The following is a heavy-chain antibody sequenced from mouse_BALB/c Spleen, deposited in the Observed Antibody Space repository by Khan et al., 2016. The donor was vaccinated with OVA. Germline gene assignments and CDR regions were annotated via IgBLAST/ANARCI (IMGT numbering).Heavy chain of an antibody. V-gene: IGHV1-7*01. CDR2: INPTSGYT. CDR1: GYTFTTYW. J-gene: IGHJ2*01. Sequence: QVQLQQSGAERAKPGASVKMSCKASGYTFTTYWMHWVKQRPGQGLEWIGYINPTSGYTDYNEKFKDRATLSADKSSSTAYMQLSSLTSEDSAVYYCTRDRIDYWGQSTTLTVSS. CDR3: TRDRIDY.